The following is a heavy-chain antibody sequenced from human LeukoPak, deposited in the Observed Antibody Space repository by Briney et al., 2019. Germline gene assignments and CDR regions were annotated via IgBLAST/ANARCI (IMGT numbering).Heavy chain of an antibody. CDR3: ASLRYALDI. D-gene: IGHD1-1*01. CDR2: IYYSGST. J-gene: IGHJ3*02. V-gene: IGHV4-39*01. CDR1: GGSISSSSYY. Sequence: SETLSLTCTVSGGSISSSSYYWGWIRQPPGKGLEWIGSIYYSGSTYYNPSLKSRVTISVDTSKNQFSLKLSSVTAADTAVYYCASLRYALDIWGQGTMVTVSS.